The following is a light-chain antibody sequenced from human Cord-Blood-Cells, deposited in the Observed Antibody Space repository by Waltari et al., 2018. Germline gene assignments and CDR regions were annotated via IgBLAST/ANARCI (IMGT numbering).Light chain of an antibody. CDR1: QSISSY. CDR3: QQSKSSPCT. CDR2: AAS. Sequence: DLQMPQSPSFLPATVGAKVTITCRASQSISSYLNWYQQKPGKAPKLLIYAASSLQSGVPSRFRGSGSGTDFTLTISSLQPEDFATYYCQQSKSSPCTFGQGTKVVIK. J-gene: IGKJ1*01. V-gene: IGKV1-39*01.